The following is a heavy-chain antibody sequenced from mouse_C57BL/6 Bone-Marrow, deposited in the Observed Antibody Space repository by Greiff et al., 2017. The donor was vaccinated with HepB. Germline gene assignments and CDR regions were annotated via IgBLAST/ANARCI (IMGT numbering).Heavy chain of an antibody. CDR1: GYTFTSYG. V-gene: IGHV1-81*01. CDR2: IYPRSGNT. D-gene: IGHD1-1*01. Sequence: QVHVKQSGAELARPGASVKLSCKASGYTFTSYGISWVKQRTGQGLEWIGEIYPRSGNTYYNEKFKGKATLTADKSSSTAYMELRSLTSEDSAVYFCAREYYYGSSYVWFAYWGQGTLVTVSA. J-gene: IGHJ3*01. CDR3: AREYYYGSSYVWFAY.